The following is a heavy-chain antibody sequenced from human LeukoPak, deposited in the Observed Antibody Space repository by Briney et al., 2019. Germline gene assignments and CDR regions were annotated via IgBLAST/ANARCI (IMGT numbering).Heavy chain of an antibody. CDR2: IYYSGST. J-gene: IGHJ6*03. CDR1: TVSISSSSYY. D-gene: IGHD3-3*01. V-gene: IGHV4-39*01. CDR3: ASVFGVVIYHYYYMDV. Sequence: KPSETLSLTCTVSTVSISSSSYYWGWIRQPPGKGLERIGSIYYSGSTYYNPSLKSRVTIYVATTTNQFSLKLSSETAADTTVYYCASVFGVVIYHYYYMDVWGKGTTVTVSS.